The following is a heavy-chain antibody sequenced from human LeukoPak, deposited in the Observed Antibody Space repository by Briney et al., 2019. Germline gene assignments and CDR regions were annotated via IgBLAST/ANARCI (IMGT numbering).Heavy chain of an antibody. CDR3: ARGPRADDSSGYPVDY. CDR2: INHSGST. CDR1: GGSFSGYY. J-gene: IGHJ4*02. Sequence: SETLSLTCAVYGGSFSGYYWSWIRQPPGKGLEWIGEINHSGSTNYNPSLKSRVTISVDTSKNRFSLNLSSVTAADTAVYYCARGPRADDSSGYPVDYWGQGTLVTVSS. V-gene: IGHV4-34*01. D-gene: IGHD3-22*01.